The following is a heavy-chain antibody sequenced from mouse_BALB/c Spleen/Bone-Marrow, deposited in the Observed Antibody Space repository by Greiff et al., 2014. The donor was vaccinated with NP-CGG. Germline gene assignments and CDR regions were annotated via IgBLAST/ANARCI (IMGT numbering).Heavy chain of an antibody. Sequence: ESGPELEKPGASVKISCKASGYSFSGYNLNWVKQNSGQSLEWIGNIDPYYGDTTYNQKFKGKATLTVDRSSSTAYMQLKSLTSEDSAVYYCARKAYYTNWWYFDVWGAGTTATVSS. CDR2: IDPYYGDT. D-gene: IGHD2-5*01. CDR3: ARKAYYTNWWYFDV. V-gene: IGHV1-39*01. CDR1: GYSFSGYN. J-gene: IGHJ1*01.